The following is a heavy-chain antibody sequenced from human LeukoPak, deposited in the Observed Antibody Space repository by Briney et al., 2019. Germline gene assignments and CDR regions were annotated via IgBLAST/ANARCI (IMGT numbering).Heavy chain of an antibody. V-gene: IGHV3-21*01. CDR2: IIGSSSYI. Sequence: GGSLRLSCAASGFTFSSYSMNWVREAPGKGLEWVSSIIGSSSYIYYADSVKGRFTLSTDNAKNSRCLQMNSLRAEDTAVYYCARDFYSSGCKGDWGQGTLVTVPS. CDR1: GFTFSSYS. CDR3: ARDFYSSGCKGD. D-gene: IGHD6-19*01. J-gene: IGHJ4*02.